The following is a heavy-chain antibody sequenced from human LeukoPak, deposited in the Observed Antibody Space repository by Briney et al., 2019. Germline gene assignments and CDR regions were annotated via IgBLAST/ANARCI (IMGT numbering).Heavy chain of an antibody. D-gene: IGHD6-19*01. V-gene: IGHV3-23*01. Sequence: GGSLRLSCAASGFTFSSYAMSWVRQAPGKGLEWVSGISGSGGGTYYADSVKGRFTISRDNSKNTLYLQMNSLRAEDTAVYYCAKGTAVAGPPFDYWGQGTLVTVSS. J-gene: IGHJ4*02. CDR3: AKGTAVAGPPFDY. CDR1: GFTFSSYA. CDR2: ISGSGGGT.